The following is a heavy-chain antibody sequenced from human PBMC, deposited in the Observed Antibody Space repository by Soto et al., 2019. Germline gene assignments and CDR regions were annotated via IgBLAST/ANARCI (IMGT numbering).Heavy chain of an antibody. V-gene: IGHV3-21*01. CDR2: ISSSSSYI. CDR1: GFTFSSYS. CDR3: ARGGYCSSTSCPYYYYYYGMDV. J-gene: IGHJ6*02. Sequence: WGSLRLSCAASGFTFSSYSMNWVRQAPGKGLEWVSSISSSSSYIYYADSVEGRFTISRDNAKNSLYLQMNSLRAEDTAVYYCARGGYCSSTSCPYYYYYYGMDVWGQGTTVTVSS. D-gene: IGHD2-2*01.